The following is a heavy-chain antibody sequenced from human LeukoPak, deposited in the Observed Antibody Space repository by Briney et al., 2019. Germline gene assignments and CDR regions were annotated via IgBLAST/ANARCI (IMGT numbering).Heavy chain of an antibody. V-gene: IGHV3-48*03. CDR1: GFTFSSYE. J-gene: IGHJ3*02. CDR2: ISSSGSTI. D-gene: IGHD6-13*01. Sequence: GGSLRLSCAAPGFTFSSYEMNWVRQAPGKGLEWVSYISSSGSTIYYADSVKGRFTISRDNAKNSLYLQMNSLRAEDTAVYYCARIRPGSTDAFDIWGQGTMVTVSS. CDR3: ARIRPGSTDAFDI.